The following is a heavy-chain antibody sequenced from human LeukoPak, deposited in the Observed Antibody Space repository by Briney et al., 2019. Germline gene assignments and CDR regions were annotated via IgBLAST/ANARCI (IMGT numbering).Heavy chain of an antibody. CDR2: ISGSGGST. V-gene: IGHV3-23*01. CDR3: AKPYEWLVHSFDY. D-gene: IGHD6-19*01. Sequence: PGGSLRLSCAASGFTFSSYAMSWVRQAPGKGMEWVSAISGSGGSTYYADSVKGRFTISRDNSKNTLYLQMNSLRAEDTAVYYCAKPYEWLVHSFDYWGQGTLVTVSS. J-gene: IGHJ4*02. CDR1: GFTFSSYA.